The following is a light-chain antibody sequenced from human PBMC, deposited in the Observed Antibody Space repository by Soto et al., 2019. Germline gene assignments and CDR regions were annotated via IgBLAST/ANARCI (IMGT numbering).Light chain of an antibody. CDR1: QSVGNN. V-gene: IGKV3-11*01. CDR2: EAS. J-gene: IGKJ1*01. Sequence: EIVLTQSPATLSLSPGERATLSCRASQSVGNNLAWYQQKPGQAPGLLIYEASTRATGIPARFSGSGSGTDFTLTISSLEPEDFAIYYCKQSYSSQWTFGQGTKVEI. CDR3: KQSYSSQWT.